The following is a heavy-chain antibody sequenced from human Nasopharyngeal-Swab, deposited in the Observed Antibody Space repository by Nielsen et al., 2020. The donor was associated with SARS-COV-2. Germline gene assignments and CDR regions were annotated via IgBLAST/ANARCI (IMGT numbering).Heavy chain of an antibody. V-gene: IGHV3-48*04. CDR3: ARGSDTPDP. J-gene: IGHJ5*02. CDR2: NSGSGDTT. CDR1: GFTFSDYS. Sequence: GESLKISCAASGFTFSDYSMNWIRQAPGKGPEWVAYNSGSGDTTYYADSVLGRFTISRDNAKNSLYLQMNSLRGKDTALYYCARGSDTPDPWGQGTLVTVSS.